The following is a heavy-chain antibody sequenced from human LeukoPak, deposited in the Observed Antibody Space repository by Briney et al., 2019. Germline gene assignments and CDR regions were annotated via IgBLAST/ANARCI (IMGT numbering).Heavy chain of an antibody. CDR1: GGSITNSDYF. J-gene: IGHJ4*02. CDR2: VDYSGRP. D-gene: IGHD3-10*01. V-gene: IGHV4-39*01. CDR3: ARLDASLAHLSGSFPDY. Sequence: PSETLSLTCTVSGGSITNSDYFWGWIRQPPGKGLEWMGNVDYSGRPHRNPSLMGRVTINADRSRNQFSLNLSSVTAADTAVYFCARLDASLAHLSGSFPDYWSQGALVTVSS.